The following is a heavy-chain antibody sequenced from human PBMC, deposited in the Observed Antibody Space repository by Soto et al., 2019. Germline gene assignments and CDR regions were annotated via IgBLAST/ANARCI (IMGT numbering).Heavy chain of an antibody. CDR1: GCVVRGYG. CDR2: IWYDGSNK. J-gene: IGHJ4*02. V-gene: IGHV3-33*01. D-gene: IGHD3-3*01. CDR3: ARVGAKYYDFWRGYSIDY. Sequence: PWGSVRKCCAAAGCVVRGYGRHRVSKTAGKGLEWVAVIWYDGSNKYYADSVKGRFTISRDNSKNTLYLQMNSLRAEDTAVYYCARVGAKYYDFWRGYSIDYWGQGTLVTVPS.